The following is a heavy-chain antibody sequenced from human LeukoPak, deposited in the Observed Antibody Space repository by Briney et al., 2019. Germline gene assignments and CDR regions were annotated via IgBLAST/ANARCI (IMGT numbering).Heavy chain of an antibody. Sequence: GGSLRLSCAASGFTFGSYWMSWVRQAPGKGLEWVANIKQDGSEKYYVDSVKGRFTISRDNAKNSLYLQMNSLRAEDTAVYYCASHVIGGYFDYWGQGTLVTVSS. V-gene: IGHV3-7*01. CDR3: ASHVIGGYFDY. CDR2: IKQDGSEK. J-gene: IGHJ4*02. D-gene: IGHD3-22*01. CDR1: GFTFGSYW.